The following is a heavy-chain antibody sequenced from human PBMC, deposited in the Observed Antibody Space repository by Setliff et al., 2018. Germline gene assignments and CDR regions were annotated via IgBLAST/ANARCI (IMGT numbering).Heavy chain of an antibody. V-gene: IGHV1-18*01. CDR3: ARIDYGGNSVYFDY. Sequence: EASVKVSCKASGYTFTSYGISWVRQAPGQGLEWMGWISAYNGNTNYAQKLQGRVTMTTDTSTNTAYMELRSLRSDDTAMYYCARIDYGGNSVYFDYWGQGTLVTVSS. J-gene: IGHJ4*02. CDR2: ISAYNGNT. CDR1: GYTFTSYG. D-gene: IGHD4-17*01.